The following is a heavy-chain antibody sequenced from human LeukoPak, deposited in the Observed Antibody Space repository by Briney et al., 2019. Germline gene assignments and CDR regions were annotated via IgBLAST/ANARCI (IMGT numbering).Heavy chain of an antibody. Sequence: GGSLRLSCAASRFTFSSYAMHWVRQAPGKGLEWVAVISYDGSNKYYADSVKGRFTISRDNSKNTLYLQMNSLRAEDTAVYYCARGSGSSESYFDYWGQGTLVTVSS. CDR3: ARGSGSSESYFDY. V-gene: IGHV3-30-3*01. CDR2: ISYDGSNK. J-gene: IGHJ4*02. CDR1: RFTFSSYA. D-gene: IGHD3-10*01.